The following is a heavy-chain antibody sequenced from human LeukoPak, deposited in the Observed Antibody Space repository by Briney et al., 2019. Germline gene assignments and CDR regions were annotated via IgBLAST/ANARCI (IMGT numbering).Heavy chain of an antibody. CDR1: GFTFSSFS. Sequence: GGSLRLSCAASGFTFSSFSMNWVRQAPGKGLEWVSYISSSSGTINYADSVKGRFTISRGNFRNTLSLQMNSLRPDDTAIYYCAKDEGVVLSTSFDFGHWGQGTLVAVSS. D-gene: IGHD3-10*01. J-gene: IGHJ4*02. CDR3: AKDEGVVLSTSFDFGH. CDR2: ISSSSGTI. V-gene: IGHV3-48*01.